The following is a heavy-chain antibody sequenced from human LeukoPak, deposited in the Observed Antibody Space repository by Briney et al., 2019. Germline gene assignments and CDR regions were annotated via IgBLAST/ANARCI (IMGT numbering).Heavy chain of an antibody. D-gene: IGHD2-15*01. CDR3: ARGYCSGGSCYWFDP. V-gene: IGHV4-38-2*02. Sequence: SETLSLTCTVSGYSISSGYYWGWIRQPPGKGLEWIGSIYHSGSIYYNPSLKSRVTISVDTSKNQFSLKLSSVTAADTAVYYCARGYCSGGSCYWFDPWGQGTLVTVSS. J-gene: IGHJ5*02. CDR1: GYSISSGYY. CDR2: IYHSGSI.